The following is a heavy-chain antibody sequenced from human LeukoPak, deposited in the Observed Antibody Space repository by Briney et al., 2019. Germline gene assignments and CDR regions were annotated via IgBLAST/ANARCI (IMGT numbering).Heavy chain of an antibody. CDR1: GYTFTSYV. CDR2: ISAYNGNT. CDR3: ARFWSGYYTFDY. Sequence: GASVKVSCKASGYTFTSYVISWARQAPGQGLEWMGWISAYNGNTNYAQKLQGRVTITTDTSTSTAYMELRSLRSDDTAVYYCARFWSGYYTFDYWGQGTLVTVSS. D-gene: IGHD3-3*01. J-gene: IGHJ4*02. V-gene: IGHV1-18*01.